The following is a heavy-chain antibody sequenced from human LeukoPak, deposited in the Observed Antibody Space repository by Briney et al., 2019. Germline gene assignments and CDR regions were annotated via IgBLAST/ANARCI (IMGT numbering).Heavy chain of an antibody. CDR2: IYFGGSGGT. Sequence: SETLSLTCTVSGGSFSSTNYFWGWIRQPPGKGLEWIGTIYFGGSGGTYYNPSLRSRVTISVDTSKNQFSLNLSSVTAADTAIYYCARHTGFGRTRAMYYMGVWGKGTTVT. CDR3: ARHTGFGRTRAMYYMGV. J-gene: IGHJ6*03. D-gene: IGHD3-10*01. CDR1: GGSFSSTNYF. V-gene: IGHV4-39*01.